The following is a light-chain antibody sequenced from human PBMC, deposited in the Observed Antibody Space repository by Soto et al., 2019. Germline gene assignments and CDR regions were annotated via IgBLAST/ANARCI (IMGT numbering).Light chain of an antibody. J-gene: IGKJ1*01. Sequence: DIVLAQSPGTLSLSTGERATLSCRASQSVSNNYLAWYQQKPGQAPRLLIYGASSRATGIPDRFSGSGSGTDFTLTISRLEPEDFAVYYCQQYGGSPRTFGQGTKVDIK. CDR2: GAS. CDR1: QSVSNNY. V-gene: IGKV3-20*01. CDR3: QQYGGSPRT.